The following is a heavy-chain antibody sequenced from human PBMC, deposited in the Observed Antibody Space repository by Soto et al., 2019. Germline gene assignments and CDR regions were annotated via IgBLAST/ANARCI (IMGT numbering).Heavy chain of an antibody. CDR3: STAEVDY. J-gene: IGHJ4*02. Sequence: LRLSCAASGFTFGNYWMHWVRQAPGRGLEWVSRTNSDGSTTNYADSVKGRFTVSRDNAKNTLYLQMNSLRAEDTAVYYCSTAEVDYWGPGTLVTVSS. CDR2: TNSDGSTT. CDR1: GFTFGNYW. V-gene: IGHV3-74*01.